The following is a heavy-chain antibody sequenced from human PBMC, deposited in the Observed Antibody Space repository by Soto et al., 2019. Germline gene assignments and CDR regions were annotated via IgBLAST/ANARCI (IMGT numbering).Heavy chain of an antibody. CDR2: ISSSGSTI. CDR3: ARGQNGGGGGYFDY. Sequence: EVQLVESGGGLVQPGGSLRLSCAASGFTFSSYEMNWVRQAPGKGLEWVSYISSSGSTIYYADSVKGRFTISSDNAKNPLYLQSNSLGAEDTAVYYGARGQNGGGGGYFDYWGQETLVTVSS. CDR1: GFTFSSYE. D-gene: IGHD2-8*01. J-gene: IGHJ4*02. V-gene: IGHV3-48*03.